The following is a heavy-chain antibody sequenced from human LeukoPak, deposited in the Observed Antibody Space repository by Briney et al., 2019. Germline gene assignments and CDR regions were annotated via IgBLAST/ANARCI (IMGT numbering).Heavy chain of an antibody. Sequence: PGGSLRLSCAASGFSFSSYEMNWVRQAPGKGLEWVSYSSSSGRTIYYADSVKSRFTISRDNAKNSLYLQMNSLRAEDTAVYYCARGRYRHYFDYWGQGTLVTVSS. CDR1: GFSFSSYE. J-gene: IGHJ4*02. CDR2: SSSSGRTI. D-gene: IGHD3-16*02. V-gene: IGHV3-48*03. CDR3: ARGRYRHYFDY.